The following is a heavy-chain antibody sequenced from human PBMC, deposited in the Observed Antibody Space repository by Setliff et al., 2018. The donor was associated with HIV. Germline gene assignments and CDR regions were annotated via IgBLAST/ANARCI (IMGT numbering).Heavy chain of an antibody. J-gene: IGHJ4*02. CDR1: GVTFSSYW. V-gene: IGHV3-74*01. CDR2: INGDGSYK. D-gene: IGHD6-13*01. CDR3: AKNLYRSGWSPLDY. Sequence: GGSLRLSCTASGVTFSSYWMHWVRQVPGKGLLWVSRINGDGSYKYYADSVRGRFTISRDNSKNTLYLQMNSLRAEDTAVYYCAKNLYRSGWSPLDYWGQGTLVTVSS.